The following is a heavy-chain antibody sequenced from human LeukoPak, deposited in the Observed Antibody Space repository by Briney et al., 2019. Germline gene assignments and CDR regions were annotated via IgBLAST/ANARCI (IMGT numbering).Heavy chain of an antibody. CDR1: GFTFSNAW. V-gene: IGHV3-15*01. Sequence: GGSLRLSCAASGFTFSNAWMSWVRQAPGKGLEWVGRIKSKTDGGTTDYAAPVKGRFTISRDDSKNTLYLQMNSLKTEDTAVYNCAREGIVVVPTRHFDLWGRGTLVTVSS. J-gene: IGHJ2*01. CDR2: IKSKTDGGTT. D-gene: IGHD2-2*01. CDR3: AREGIVVVPTRHFDL.